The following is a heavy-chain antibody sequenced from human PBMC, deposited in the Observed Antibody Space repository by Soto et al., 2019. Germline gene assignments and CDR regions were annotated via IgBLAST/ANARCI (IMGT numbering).Heavy chain of an antibody. CDR3: ARRLELPLGASLYYYGMDV. CDR1: GFDFSTHW. J-gene: IGHJ6*02. Sequence: LRLSCAASGFDFSTHWMHWVRQAPGKGLEWVSRIDDDGSSTRYADSVKGRFTISRDNAKNIVYLEMTSLRTEDTAVYFCARRLELPLGASLYYYGMDVWGQGTTVTVSS. V-gene: IGHV3-74*01. D-gene: IGHD1-7*01. CDR2: IDDDGSST.